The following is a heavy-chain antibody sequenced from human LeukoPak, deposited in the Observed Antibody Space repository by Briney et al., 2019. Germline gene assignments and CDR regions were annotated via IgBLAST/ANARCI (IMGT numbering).Heavy chain of an antibody. CDR2: IYSSGST. V-gene: IGHV4-59*01. CDR1: GGSISSYY. CDR3: ARDDHSNYRFDF. J-gene: IGHJ4*02. D-gene: IGHD4-11*01. Sequence: SETLSLTCTVSGGSISSYYWSWIRKPPGKGLEWIGYIYSSGSTNYNPSLKSRVTISVDTSKNQFSLRVSSVTAADTAVYYCARDDHSNYRFDFWGQGTLVTVSS.